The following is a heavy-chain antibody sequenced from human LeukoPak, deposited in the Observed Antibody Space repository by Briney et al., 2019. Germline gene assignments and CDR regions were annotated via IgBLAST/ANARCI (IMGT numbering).Heavy chain of an antibody. D-gene: IGHD3-22*01. J-gene: IGHJ4*02. V-gene: IGHV1-69*04. Sequence: SVKVSCKASGGTSSSYAISWVRQAPGQGLEWMGRIIPILGIANYAQKFQGRVTITADKSTSTAYMELSSLRSEDTAVYYCAREAYYDSSGYYGDYWGQGTLVTVSS. CDR1: GGTSSSYA. CDR3: AREAYYDSSGYYGDY. CDR2: IIPILGIA.